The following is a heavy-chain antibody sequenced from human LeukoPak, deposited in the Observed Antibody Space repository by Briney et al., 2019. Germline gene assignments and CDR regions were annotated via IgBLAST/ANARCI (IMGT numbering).Heavy chain of an antibody. CDR2: IYYSGST. Sequence: SETLSLTCTVSGGSISSYYWSWIRQPPGKGLEWIGYIYYSGSTNYNPSLKSRVTISADTSKNQFSLKLSSVTAADTAVYYCARGAVEMATIWAFDIWGQGTMVTVSS. CDR3: ARGAVEMATIWAFDI. CDR1: GGSISSYY. V-gene: IGHV4-59*01. D-gene: IGHD5-24*01. J-gene: IGHJ3*02.